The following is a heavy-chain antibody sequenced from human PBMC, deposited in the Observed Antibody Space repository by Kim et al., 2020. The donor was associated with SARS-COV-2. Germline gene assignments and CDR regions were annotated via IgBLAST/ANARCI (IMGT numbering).Heavy chain of an antibody. J-gene: IGHJ4*02. Sequence: ITPIFGTTNYAQKFQGRVTITADESTTTVYMDLSSLRSEDTAVYYCARDLFWGQGTLVIVSS. CDR2: ITPIFGTT. V-gene: IGHV1-69*01. CDR3: ARDLF.